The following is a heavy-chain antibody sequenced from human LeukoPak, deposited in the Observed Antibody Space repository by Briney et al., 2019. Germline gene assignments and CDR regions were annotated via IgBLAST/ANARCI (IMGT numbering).Heavy chain of an antibody. D-gene: IGHD3-22*01. J-gene: IGHJ4*02. CDR3: ASFPLYYARDLDY. V-gene: IGHV3-21*01. CDR1: GFTFSSHS. Sequence: GGSLRLSCAASGFTFSSHSMNWVRQAPGKGLEWVSSISSSSSYIYYADSVKGRFTISRDNAKNSLYLQMNSLRAEDTAVYYCASFPLYYARDLDYWGQGTLVTVSS. CDR2: ISSSSSYI.